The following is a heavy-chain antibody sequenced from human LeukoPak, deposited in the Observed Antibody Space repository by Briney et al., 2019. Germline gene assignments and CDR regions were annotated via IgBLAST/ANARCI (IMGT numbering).Heavy chain of an antibody. V-gene: IGHV3-7*01. CDR3: AREDHSNYNY. J-gene: IGHJ4*02. CDR1: GFTFSNYW. D-gene: IGHD4-11*01. CDR2: IKTDGSEK. Sequence: GGSLRLSCEGSGFTFSNYWMGWVRQAPGKGLQWVANIKTDGSEKYYVDSVKGRFTISRDNSKNTLYLQMNSLRAEDTAVYYCAREDHSNYNYWGQGTLVTVSS.